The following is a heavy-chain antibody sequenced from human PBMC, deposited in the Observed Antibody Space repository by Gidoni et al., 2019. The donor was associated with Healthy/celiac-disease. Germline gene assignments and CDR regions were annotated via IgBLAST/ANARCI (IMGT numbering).Heavy chain of an antibody. CDR1: GGSISSYY. J-gene: IGHJ3*02. CDR3: ARGIQPDAFDI. Sequence: QVQLQASGPGLVKPSETLSLTCTVSGGSISSYYWSWIRQPPGKGLEWIGYIYYSGSTNYNPSLKSRVTISVDTSKNQFSLKLSSVTAADTAVYYCARGIQPDAFDIWGQGTMVTVSS. CDR2: IYYSGST. D-gene: IGHD5-18*01. V-gene: IGHV4-59*01.